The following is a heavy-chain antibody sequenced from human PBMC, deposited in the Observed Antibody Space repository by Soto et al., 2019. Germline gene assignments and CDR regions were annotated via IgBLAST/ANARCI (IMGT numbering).Heavy chain of an antibody. D-gene: IGHD5-12*01. CDR2: IKSDGSSA. Sequence: EVQLVESGGGLVQPGGSLRLSCAASGFSFGSSWMHWVRRVPGEGLVWVSRIKSDGSSASYADSVKGRFTISRDNAKSTLYLQMNSLRAEDTAVYYCASGYNVYAVYFDYWGQGTLVTVSS. CDR1: GFSFGSSW. J-gene: IGHJ4*02. CDR3: ASGYNVYAVYFDY. V-gene: IGHV3-74*01.